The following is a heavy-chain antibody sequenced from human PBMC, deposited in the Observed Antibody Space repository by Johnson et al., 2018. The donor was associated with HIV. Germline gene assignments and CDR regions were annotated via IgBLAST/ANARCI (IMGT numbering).Heavy chain of an antibody. CDR1: GITVSSNY. V-gene: IGHV3-66*01. D-gene: IGHD5-24*01. J-gene: IGHJ3*02. CDR2: IYSGGST. CDR3: ARDGPWLQSQRDAFDI. Sequence: VQLVESGGGLVQPGGSLRLSCAASGITVSSNYMTWVRQAPGKGLEWVSVIYSGGSTYYADSMKGRFTISRDNAKNSLYLQMSSLRAEDTAVYYCARDGPWLQSQRDAFDIWGQGTMVTVSS.